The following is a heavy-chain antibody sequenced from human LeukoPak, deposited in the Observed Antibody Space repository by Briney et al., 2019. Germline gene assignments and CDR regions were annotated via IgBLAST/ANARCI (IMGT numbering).Heavy chain of an antibody. D-gene: IGHD3-22*01. V-gene: IGHV1-18*01. CDR1: GYTFTSFG. Sequence: ASVKVSRKAFGYTFTSFGISWVRQAPGQGLEWMGWISAYNGNIKYAQKFQGRVTMTTDISTSTAYMEVRSLRSEDTAVYYCVRDLGVDTTMIFFDYWGQGSVVTVSS. CDR3: VRDLGVDTTMIFFDY. CDR2: ISAYNGNI. J-gene: IGHJ4*02.